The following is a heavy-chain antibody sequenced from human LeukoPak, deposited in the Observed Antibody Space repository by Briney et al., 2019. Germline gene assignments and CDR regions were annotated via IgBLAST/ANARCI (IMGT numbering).Heavy chain of an antibody. D-gene: IGHD3-22*01. V-gene: IGHV3-11*04. CDR2: ISSSGSTI. Sequence: GGSLRLSCAASGFTFSDYYMSWIRQAPGKGLEWVSYISSSGSTIYYADSVKGRFTISRDNAKNSLYLQMNSLRAEDTAVYYCARGEKYYNDSSGYFDYWGQGTLVTVSS. CDR3: ARGEKYYNDSSGYFDY. CDR1: GFTFSDYY. J-gene: IGHJ4*02.